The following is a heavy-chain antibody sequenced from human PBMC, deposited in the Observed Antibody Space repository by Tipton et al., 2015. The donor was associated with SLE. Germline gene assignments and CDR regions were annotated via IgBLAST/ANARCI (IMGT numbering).Heavy chain of an antibody. CDR2: ISSSSSYI. V-gene: IGHV3-21*01. CDR3: ARWENAFDI. CDR1: GFTFSRYW. J-gene: IGHJ3*02. Sequence: GSLRLSCVVSGFTFSRYWMSWVRQAPGKGLEWVSSISSSSSYIYYADSVKGRFTISRDNAKNSLYLQMNSLRAEDTAVYYCARWENAFDIWGQGTMVTVSS. D-gene: IGHD1-26*01.